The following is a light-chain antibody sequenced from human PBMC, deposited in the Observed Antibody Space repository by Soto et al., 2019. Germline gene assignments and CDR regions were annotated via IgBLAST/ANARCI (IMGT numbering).Light chain of an antibody. CDR1: SSDVGGYNY. V-gene: IGLV2-14*01. J-gene: IGLJ1*01. CDR3: SSYTSSSLYV. CDR2: DVS. Sequence: QSALTRPASVSGSPGQSITISCTGTSSDVGGYNYVSWYQQHPGKAPKLMIYDVSNRPSGVSNRFSGSKSGNTASLTISGNQAEDEAYYYCSSYTSSSLYVFGPGTKLTVL.